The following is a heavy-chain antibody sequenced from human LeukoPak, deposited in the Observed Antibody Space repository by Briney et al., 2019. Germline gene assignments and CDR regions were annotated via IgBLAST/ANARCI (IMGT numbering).Heavy chain of an antibody. CDR3: AKGRLPWYSSYFGMDV. J-gene: IGHJ6*02. CDR1: GFTSSSFG. D-gene: IGHD6-13*01. Sequence: GGSLRLSCAASGFTSSSFGMHWVRQAPGKGLEWVAVISYDGSNKYYAASVKGRFTISRDNSKNTLYLQMNSLRAEDTAVYYCAKGRLPWYSSYFGMDVWGQGTTVTVSS. V-gene: IGHV3-30*18. CDR2: ISYDGSNK.